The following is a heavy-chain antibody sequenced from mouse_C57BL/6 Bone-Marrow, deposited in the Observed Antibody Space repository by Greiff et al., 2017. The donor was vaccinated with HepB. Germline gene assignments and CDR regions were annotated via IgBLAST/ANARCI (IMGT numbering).Heavy chain of an antibody. CDR1: GYTFTSYW. Sequence: VQLQQPGAELVKPGASVKMSCKASGYTFTSYWITWVKQRPGQGLEWIGDIYPGSGSTNYNEKFKSKATLTVDTSSSTAYMQLSSLTSEDSAVYYCARYLRSTTVVADWYFDVWGTGTTVTVSS. CDR3: ARYLRSTTVVADWYFDV. V-gene: IGHV1-55*01. J-gene: IGHJ1*03. D-gene: IGHD1-1*01. CDR2: IYPGSGST.